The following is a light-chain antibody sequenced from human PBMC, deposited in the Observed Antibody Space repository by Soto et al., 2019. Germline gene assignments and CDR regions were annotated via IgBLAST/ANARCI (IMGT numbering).Light chain of an antibody. Sequence: DIHMTQSPSVVSASVGDTVTVTCRASQGITTVLAWFRQRPGRVRERLIYGASSLQSGVPSRFSGRGSGTEFTLTISSLQPEDFGIYYCLQHNSYPYTFGPGPKVDI. CDR1: QGITTV. CDR2: GAS. CDR3: LQHNSYPYT. V-gene: IGKV1-17*03. J-gene: IGKJ2*01.